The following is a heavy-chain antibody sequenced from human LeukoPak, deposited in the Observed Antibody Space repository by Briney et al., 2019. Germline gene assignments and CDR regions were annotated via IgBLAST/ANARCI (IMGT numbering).Heavy chain of an antibody. CDR2: ISRSGGST. V-gene: IGHV3-23*01. CDR1: GFTFSTYW. CDR3: AAAYFGVDQYYYGMDV. Sequence: GGSLRLSCAPSGFTFSTYWMNWVRQAPAKGLEWVSAISRSGGSTYSADSVKGRFTISRDTSKNTLYLQMNSLRAEDTAVYYCAAAYFGVDQYYYGMDVWGQGTTVTVSS. D-gene: IGHD3-3*01. J-gene: IGHJ6*02.